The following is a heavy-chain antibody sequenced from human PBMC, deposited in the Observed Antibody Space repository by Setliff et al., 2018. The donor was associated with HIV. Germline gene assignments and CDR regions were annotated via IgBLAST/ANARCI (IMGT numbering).Heavy chain of an antibody. CDR1: GYSISSGYY. V-gene: IGHV4-38-2*01. CDR2: IYTGGRT. J-gene: IGHJ3*02. CDR3: ARGYYYVVSDDYSDPLGAFDI. D-gene: IGHD3-22*01. Sequence: PSETLSLTCAVSGYSISSGYYWGWIRQPPGKGLEWIGSIYTGGRTNYNPSLKGRVTMSVDTSKNQFSLNLSSVTAADTAVYYCARGYYYVVSDDYSDPLGAFDIWGQGTMVTVSS.